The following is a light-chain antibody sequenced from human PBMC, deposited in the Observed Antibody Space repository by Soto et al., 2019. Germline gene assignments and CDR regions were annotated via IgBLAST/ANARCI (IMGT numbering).Light chain of an antibody. CDR2: KAS. J-gene: IGKJ1*01. CDR3: QHYKSYPWT. Sequence: DIQMTQSPSTLSAFVGDRVTITCRASQSVNSWLAWYQQKPGKAPKFLMYKASNLESGVPSRFSGSGSETEFTLTISSLQPDDFAIYYCQHYKSYPWTFGQGTKGDIK. V-gene: IGKV1-5*03. CDR1: QSVNSW.